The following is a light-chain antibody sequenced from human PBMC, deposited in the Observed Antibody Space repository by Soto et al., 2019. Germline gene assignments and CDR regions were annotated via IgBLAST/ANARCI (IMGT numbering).Light chain of an antibody. V-gene: IGKV1-33*01. CDR2: DAS. J-gene: IGKJ4*02. CDR3: QQYDNLPLT. CDR1: QDISNY. Sequence: DIQMTQSPSSLSASVGDRVTITCQASQDISNYLNWYQQKPGKAPKLLIYDASNLETGDPSRFSGSGCGTDFTFSISSLQPEDIATYYCQQYDNLPLTFGGGTKVEIK.